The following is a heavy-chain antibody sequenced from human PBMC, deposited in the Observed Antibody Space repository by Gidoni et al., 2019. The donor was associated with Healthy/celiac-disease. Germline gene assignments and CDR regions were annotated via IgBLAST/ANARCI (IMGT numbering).Heavy chain of an antibody. CDR1: GYSFTSYW. Sequence: EVQLVQSGAEVKKPGESLKISWKGSGYSFTSYWIGWVRQMPGNGLEWMGIIYPGDSDTRYSPSFQGQVTISADKSISTAYLQWSSLKASDTAMYYCARLVSEVTTYNWFDPWGQGTLVTVSS. J-gene: IGHJ5*02. CDR2: IYPGDSDT. CDR3: ARLVSEVTTYNWFDP. D-gene: IGHD4-17*01. V-gene: IGHV5-51*01.